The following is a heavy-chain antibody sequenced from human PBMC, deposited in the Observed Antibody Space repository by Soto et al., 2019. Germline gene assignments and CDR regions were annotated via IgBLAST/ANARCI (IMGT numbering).Heavy chain of an antibody. CDR1: GNIFNDYE. CDR3: ATAISATTFDH. Sequence: QVHLVQSGAEGKAPGASVRISSATSGNIFNDYEIHWLRQAPGQRLEWMGWINGGNGNTGSPQRFQSRVTMSRDTSARTSYVELRSLSPEDTAVYYCATAISATTFDHWGQGTLVTVSP. J-gene: IGHJ4*02. CDR2: INGGNGNT. V-gene: IGHV1-3*01.